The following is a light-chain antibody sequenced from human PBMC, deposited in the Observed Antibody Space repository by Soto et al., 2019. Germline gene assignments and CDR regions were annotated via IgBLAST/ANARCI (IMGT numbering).Light chain of an antibody. CDR2: AAS. CDR1: QDIRND. Sequence: AIQMTQSTSSLSESVGDRVTITCRASQDIRNDLGWYQQKPGKAPKLLIYAASNLQSGVPSRFSGSGSGTDLTLTISSLQSEDFATYYCLQDYNYTLTFGPVTKVDIK. CDR3: LQDYNYTLT. V-gene: IGKV1-6*01. J-gene: IGKJ3*01.